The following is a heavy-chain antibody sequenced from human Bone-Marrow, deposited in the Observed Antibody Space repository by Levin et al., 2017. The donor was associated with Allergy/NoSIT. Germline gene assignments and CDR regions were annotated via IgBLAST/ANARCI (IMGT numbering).Heavy chain of an antibody. V-gene: IGHV3-49*05. CDR3: ARDVATWFY. CDR1: GITFGDYA. Sequence: NPGGSLRLSCTISGITFGDYAVSWFRQAPGKGLEWLGFIRSKDYGETTEYAASVEGRFTISRDDSRSVAYLQLNNLKPQDTAVYYCARDVATWFYWGQGTLVTVSS. D-gene: IGHD2-15*01. J-gene: IGHJ4*02. CDR2: IRSKDYGETT.